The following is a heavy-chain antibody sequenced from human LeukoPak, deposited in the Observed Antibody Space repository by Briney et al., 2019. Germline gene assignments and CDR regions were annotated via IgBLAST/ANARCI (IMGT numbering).Heavy chain of an antibody. CDR2: MNGDGSQI. D-gene: IGHD1-26*01. CDR3: VAWGNSGNS. J-gene: IGHJ3*01. CDR1: GFTFSGHW. V-gene: IGHV3-7*01. Sequence: GGSLRLSCAASGFTFSGHWMSWVRQAPVKGLEWVAHMNGDGSQIYYMDFVKGRFTISRDNAKNSLYLQMNGLRAEDTAVYYCVAWGNSGNSWGQGTMVIVSS.